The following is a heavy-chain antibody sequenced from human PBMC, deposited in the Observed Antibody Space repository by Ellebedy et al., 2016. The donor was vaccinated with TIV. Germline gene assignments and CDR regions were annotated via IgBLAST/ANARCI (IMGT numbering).Heavy chain of an antibody. V-gene: IGHV3-48*01. J-gene: IGHJ2*01. D-gene: IGHD4-17*01. CDR2: ISRSSGKI. Sequence: GGSLRLSCAASGFIFSSYSMMWFRQVPGKGLEWVSYISRSSGKIHYADSVKGRFTISRDNAKNSLYLQMNSLRAEDTAVYYCAREGDYGDALLIWDWYFDLWGRGTLVTVSS. CDR1: GFIFSSYS. CDR3: AREGDYGDALLIWDWYFDL.